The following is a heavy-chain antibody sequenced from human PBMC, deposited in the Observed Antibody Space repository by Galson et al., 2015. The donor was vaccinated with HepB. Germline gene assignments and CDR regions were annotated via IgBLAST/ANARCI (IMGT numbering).Heavy chain of an antibody. CDR1: GFTFSSYA. J-gene: IGHJ4*02. Sequence: SLRLSCAASGFTFSSYAIHWVRQAPGKGLEWVAVISYDGSNKYYADSVKGRFTISRDNSKNTLYLQMNSLRAKDTAVYYCARGDLYYFGSRSYYAEYWGQGTLVTVSS. CDR3: ARGDLYYFGSRSYYAEY. D-gene: IGHD3-10*01. V-gene: IGHV3-30*14. CDR2: ISYDGSNK.